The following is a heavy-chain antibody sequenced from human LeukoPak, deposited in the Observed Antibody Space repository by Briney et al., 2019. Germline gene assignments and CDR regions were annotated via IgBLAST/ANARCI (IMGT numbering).Heavy chain of an antibody. CDR2: IHNSGST. CDR3: ASSYDTAMVH. J-gene: IGHJ4*02. D-gene: IGHD5-18*01. V-gene: IGHV4-59*01. CDR1: GDSISSYY. Sequence: SETLSLTCTVSGDSISSYYWGWIRQPPGKGLEWIGYIHNSGSTNYNPSLKSRVTISINTSKKQFSLKLSSVTAADTAVYYCASSYDTAMVHWGQGTLVTVSS.